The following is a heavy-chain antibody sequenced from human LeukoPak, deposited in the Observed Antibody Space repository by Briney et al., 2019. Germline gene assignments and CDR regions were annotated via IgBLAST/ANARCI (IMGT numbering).Heavy chain of an antibody. V-gene: IGHV3-7*01. CDR3: ARDKSVGASLFDY. D-gene: IGHD1-26*01. J-gene: IGHJ4*02. CDR2: IKQDGSEK. CDR1: GFTFSSYW. Sequence: GGSLRLSCAASGFTFSSYWMSWVRQAPGKGLEWVANIKQDGSEKYYVDSVKGRFTISRDNAKNSLYLQMNSLRAEDTAVYYCARDKSVGASLFDYWGRGTLVTVSS.